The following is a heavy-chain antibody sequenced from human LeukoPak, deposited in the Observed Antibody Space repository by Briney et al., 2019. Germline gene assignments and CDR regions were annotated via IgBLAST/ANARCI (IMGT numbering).Heavy chain of an antibody. CDR2: ISSSSSYT. CDR3: ARPTMVPRLYYFDY. V-gene: IGHV3-11*06. D-gene: IGHD3-10*01. Sequence: GGSLRLSCAASGFTFSDYYMSWIRQAPGKGLEWVSYISSSSSYTNYADSVKGRFTISRDNAKNSLYLQMNSLRAEDTAVYYCARPTMVPRLYYFDYWGRGTLVTVSS. J-gene: IGHJ4*02. CDR1: GFTFSDYY.